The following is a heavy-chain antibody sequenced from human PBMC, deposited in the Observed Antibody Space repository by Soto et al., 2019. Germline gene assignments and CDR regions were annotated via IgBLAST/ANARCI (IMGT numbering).Heavy chain of an antibody. CDR2: ISSSSSYI. CDR1: GFTFSSYS. V-gene: IGHV3-21*01. J-gene: IGHJ6*03. CDR3: ARGYCSGGSCYRSPYYYYYYYMDV. Sequence: GGSLRLSCAASGFTFSSYSMNWVRQAPGKGLEWVSSISSSSSYIYYADSVKGRFTISRDNAKNSLYLQMNSLRAEDTAVYYCARGYCSGGSCYRSPYYYYYYYMDVWGKGTTVTVSS. D-gene: IGHD2-15*01.